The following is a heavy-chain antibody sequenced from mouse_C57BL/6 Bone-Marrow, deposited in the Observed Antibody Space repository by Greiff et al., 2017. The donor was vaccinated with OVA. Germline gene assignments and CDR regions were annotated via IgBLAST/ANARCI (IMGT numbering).Heavy chain of an antibody. V-gene: IGHV14-4*01. J-gene: IGHJ4*01. Sequence: EVQLQQSGAELVRPGASVKLSCTASGFNIKDDYMHWVKQRPEQGLEWIGWIDPENGDTEYASKFQGKATITADTSSNTAYLQLSSLTSEDTAVYYCTTLYYYGSFYAMDYWGQGTSVTVSS. CDR2: IDPENGDT. CDR3: TTLYYYGSFYAMDY. CDR1: GFNIKDDY. D-gene: IGHD1-1*01.